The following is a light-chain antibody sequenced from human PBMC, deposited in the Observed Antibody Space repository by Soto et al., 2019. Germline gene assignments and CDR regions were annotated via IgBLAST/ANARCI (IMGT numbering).Light chain of an antibody. V-gene: IGLV2-8*01. CDR1: SSDIGAYNY. CDR2: EVN. J-gene: IGLJ3*02. CDR3: TSYGGRDNLM. Sequence: QSALTQPPSASGSPGQSVTISCTGTSSDIGAYNYVSWFQQHPGEAPKLIISEVNKRPSGVPDRFSGSKSGNTASLTVSGLQAEDEAGYYCTSYGGRDNLMFGGGTKLTVL.